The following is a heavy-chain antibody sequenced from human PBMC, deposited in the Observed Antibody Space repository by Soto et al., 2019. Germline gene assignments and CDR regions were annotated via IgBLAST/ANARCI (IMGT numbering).Heavy chain of an antibody. D-gene: IGHD6-13*01. CDR1: GFSFSDYA. CDR3: AKRSPYSSGWYSPIFDY. CDR2: ISESGGST. J-gene: IGHJ4*02. V-gene: IGHV3-23*01. Sequence: VGSLRLSCAASGFSFSDYAMSWVRQAPGKGLEWVSVISESGGSTHYADSVRGRFTVSRDNSKNSLSLRMNSLRDEDTAVYFCAKRSPYSSGWYSPIFDYWGQGALVTVSS.